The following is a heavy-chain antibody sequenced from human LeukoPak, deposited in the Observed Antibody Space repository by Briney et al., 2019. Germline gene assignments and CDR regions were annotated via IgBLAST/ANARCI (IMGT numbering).Heavy chain of an antibody. D-gene: IGHD3-10*01. Sequence: PSETLSLTCTVSGDSMTNYYWNWVRQPPGKGLEWIGFHHSGTTNYNPSLKSRLTMSVDMSKNQFSLKFASVTASDSAMYFCAKTGSLMGRFFDYWGQGIQVIVSS. CDR2: HHSGTT. CDR1: GDSMTNYY. CDR3: AKTGSLMGRFFDY. V-gene: IGHV4-59*01. J-gene: IGHJ4*02.